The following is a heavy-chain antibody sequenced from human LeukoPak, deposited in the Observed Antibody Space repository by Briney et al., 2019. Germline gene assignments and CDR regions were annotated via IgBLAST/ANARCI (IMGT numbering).Heavy chain of an antibody. CDR1: GGSISSGDYY. CDR3: ARCLVGATYYFDY. V-gene: IGHV4-61*08. Sequence: SETLSLTCTVSGGSISSGDYYWSWIRQPPGKGLKWIGYIYYSGSTNYNPSLKSRVTISVDTSKNQFSLKLSSVTAADTAVYYCARCLVGATYYFDYWGQGTLVTVSS. D-gene: IGHD1-26*01. CDR2: IYYSGST. J-gene: IGHJ4*02.